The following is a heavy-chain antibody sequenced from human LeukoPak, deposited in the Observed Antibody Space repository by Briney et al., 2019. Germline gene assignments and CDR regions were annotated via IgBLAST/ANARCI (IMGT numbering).Heavy chain of an antibody. V-gene: IGHV1-18*01. D-gene: IGHD4-23*01. CDR1: GYTFTSYG. CDR3: ARDGEMAVAYYYYYGMDV. J-gene: IGHJ6*02. CDR2: ISAYNGNT. Sequence: ASVKVSCKASGYTFTSYGISWVRQAPGQGLEWMGWISAYNGNTNYAQKLQGRVTMTTDTSTSTAYMELRSLRSDDTAVYYCARDGEMAVAYYYYYGMDVWGQGTTVTVSS.